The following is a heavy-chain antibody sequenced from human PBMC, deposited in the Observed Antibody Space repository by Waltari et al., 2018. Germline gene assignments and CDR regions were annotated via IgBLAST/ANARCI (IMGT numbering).Heavy chain of an antibody. CDR2: ISDDETSI. Sequence: EEQLLESGGGLVQPGDSLRLSCAGSGFRFSNYWMNWVRQAPGKGLVGVARISDDETSISYADSVKGRFTISRDNAKNTVYLQMKRLRVEDTAVYYCARLAPRTYRSPVPGRHYYYGMDVWGQGTTVTVSS. J-gene: IGHJ6*02. D-gene: IGHD3-10*01. V-gene: IGHV3-74*01. CDR1: GFRFSNYW. CDR3: ARLAPRTYRSPVPGRHYYYGMDV.